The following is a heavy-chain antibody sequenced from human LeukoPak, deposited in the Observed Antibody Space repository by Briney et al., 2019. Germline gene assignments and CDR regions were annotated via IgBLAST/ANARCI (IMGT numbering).Heavy chain of an antibody. J-gene: IGHJ4*02. Sequence: PVGSLRLSCAASGFSFSSYTMNWVRQAPGKGLEWVSIISSSSSYIYYADSVKGRFTISRDNAKNALYLQMNSLRVEDTAVYYCARDGRCGGDCYASWGQETLDTVSS. V-gene: IGHV3-21*01. CDR3: ARDGRCGGDCYAS. D-gene: IGHD2-21*02. CDR2: ISSSSSYI. CDR1: GFSFSSYT.